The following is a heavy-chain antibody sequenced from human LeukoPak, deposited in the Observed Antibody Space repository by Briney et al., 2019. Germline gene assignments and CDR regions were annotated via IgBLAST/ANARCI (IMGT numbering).Heavy chain of an antibody. J-gene: IGHJ4*02. D-gene: IGHD2-15*01. CDR3: ARELVVVAATPTVGYFDY. CDR2: INTNTGNP. V-gene: IGHV7-4-1*02. Sequence: ASVKVSCKASGYAFTSYAMNWVRQAPGQGLEWMGWINTNTGNPTYAQGFTGRFVFSLDTSVSTAYLQISSLKAEDTAVYYCARELVVVAATPTVGYFDYWGQGTLVTVSS. CDR1: GYAFTSYA.